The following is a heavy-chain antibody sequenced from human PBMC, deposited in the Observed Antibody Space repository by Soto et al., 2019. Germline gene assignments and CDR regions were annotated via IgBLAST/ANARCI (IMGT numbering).Heavy chain of an antibody. CDR1: GGSISSSNW. CDR3: ASLLLWFGESRYYYGMDV. V-gene: IGHV4-4*02. CDR2: IYHSGST. Sequence: SETLSLTCAVSGGSISSSNWWSWVRQPPGKGLEWIGEIYHSGSTNYNPSLKSRVTISVDKSKNQFSLKLSSVTAADTAVYYCASLLLWFGESRYYYGMDVWGQGTTVTVSS. D-gene: IGHD3-10*01. J-gene: IGHJ6*02.